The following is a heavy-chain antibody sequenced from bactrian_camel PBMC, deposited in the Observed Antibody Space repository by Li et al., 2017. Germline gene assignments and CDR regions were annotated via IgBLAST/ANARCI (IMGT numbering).Heavy chain of an antibody. V-gene: IGHV3S6*01. J-gene: IGHJ4*01. Sequence: VQLVESGGASVQRGGSLRLSCAATGYTRSRFCMAWFRQAPGKEREGIASMFRDGSAKYYSDSVKGRFTISLDRAKKTLYLQMNSLKLDDTAMYYCAADVGSMSGNCQPNYWGQGTQVTVS. CDR3: AADVGSMSGNCQPNY. D-gene: IGHD6*01. CDR2: MFRDGSAK. CDR1: GYTRSRFC.